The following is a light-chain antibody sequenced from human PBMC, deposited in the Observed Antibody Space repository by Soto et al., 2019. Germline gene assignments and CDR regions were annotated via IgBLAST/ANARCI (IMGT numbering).Light chain of an antibody. CDR1: HDISNY. CDR2: AAS. CDR3: QRYKSAST. Sequence: DIQMTQSPSSLSASVGDRVTITCRASHDISNYLAWYQQKPGEVPKLLVYAASTLQSGVPSRFSGSGFGTDFTLTISSLQPEDVATYYCQRYKSASTCGPGTRLEI. V-gene: IGKV1-27*01. J-gene: IGKJ5*01.